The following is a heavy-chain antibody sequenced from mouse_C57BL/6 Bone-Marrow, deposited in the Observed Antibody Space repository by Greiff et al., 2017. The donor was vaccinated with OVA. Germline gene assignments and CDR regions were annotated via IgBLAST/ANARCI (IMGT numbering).Heavy chain of an antibody. CDR1: GYTFTSYG. Sequence: VQLQQSGAELARPGASVKLSCKASGYTFTSYGISWVKQRTGQGLEWIGEIYPRSGNTYYNEKFKGKATLTADKSSSTAYMGLRSLTSEDSAVYFCARPYYDYDGFAYWGQGTLVTVSA. V-gene: IGHV1-81*01. CDR2: IYPRSGNT. D-gene: IGHD2-4*01. CDR3: ARPYYDYDGFAY. J-gene: IGHJ3*01.